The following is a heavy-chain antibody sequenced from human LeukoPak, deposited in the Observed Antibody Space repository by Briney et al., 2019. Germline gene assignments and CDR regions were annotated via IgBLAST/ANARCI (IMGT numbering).Heavy chain of an antibody. CDR2: ISSSSSYI. J-gene: IGHJ6*04. D-gene: IGHD3-10*01. CDR1: GFTFSSYS. CDR3: GRDLITMVRGVMTSSGMDV. V-gene: IGHV3-21*01. Sequence: GGSLRLSCAASGFTFSSYSMNWVRQAPGKGLEWVSSISSSSSYIYYADSVKGRFTISRDNAKNSLYLQMNSLRAEDTAVYYCGRDLITMVRGVMTSSGMDVWGKGTTVTVSS.